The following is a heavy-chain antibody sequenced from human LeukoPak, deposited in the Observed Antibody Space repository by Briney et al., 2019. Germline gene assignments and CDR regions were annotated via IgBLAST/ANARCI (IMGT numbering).Heavy chain of an antibody. CDR2: IIPIFGTA. V-gene: IGHV1-69*13. CDR1: GGTFSSYA. Sequence: ASVKVSCKASGGTFSSYAISWVRQAPGQGLEWMGGIIPIFGTADYAQKFQGRVTITADESASTAYMELSSLRSEDTAVYYCARDRPPNYFDDWGQGTLVTVSS. J-gene: IGHJ4*02. CDR3: ARDRPPNYFDD.